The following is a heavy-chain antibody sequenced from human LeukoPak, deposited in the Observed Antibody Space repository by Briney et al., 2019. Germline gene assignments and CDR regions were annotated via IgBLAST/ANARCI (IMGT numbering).Heavy chain of an antibody. V-gene: IGHV3-11*01. Sequence: PGGSLRLSCAASGFTFSDYYMSWIRQAPGKGLEWVSYISSSGSTIYYGDSVKGRFSISRDNAKNSLYLQVNSLRAEDTAVYYCARDLVYLRSRYLYGGDGWGQGTLVTVSS. J-gene: IGHJ4*02. CDR2: ISSSGSTI. CDR3: ARDLVYLRSRYLYGGDG. D-gene: IGHD2-21*01. CDR1: GFTFSDYY.